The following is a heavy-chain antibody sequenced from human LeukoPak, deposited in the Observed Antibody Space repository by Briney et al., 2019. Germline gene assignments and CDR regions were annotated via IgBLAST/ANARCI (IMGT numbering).Heavy chain of an antibody. CDR1: GFTFSSYA. Sequence: GGSLRLFCAASGFTFSSYAMSWVRQAPGKGREWGTAITGSGHRTYYADSVQARFTISSDNSKNTRYLQMNRRGAEDTAVYYCTKGEASTVDLLAGHWGQGTLVTVSS. D-gene: IGHD3-9*01. CDR3: TKGEASTVDLLAGH. V-gene: IGHV3-23*01. CDR2: ITGSGHRT. J-gene: IGHJ4*02.